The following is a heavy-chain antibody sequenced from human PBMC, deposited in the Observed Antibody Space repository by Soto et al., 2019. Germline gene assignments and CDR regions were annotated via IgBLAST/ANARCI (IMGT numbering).Heavy chain of an antibody. Sequence: PSETLSLTCTVSGGSISSSSYYWGWIRQPPGKGLEWIGSIYYSGSTYYNPSLKSRVTISVDTSKNQFSLKLSSVTAADTAVYYCARRAEWLLSWFDPWGQGTLVTVSS. CDR2: IYYSGST. V-gene: IGHV4-39*01. D-gene: IGHD3-3*01. J-gene: IGHJ5*02. CDR3: ARRAEWLLSWFDP. CDR1: GGSISSSSYY.